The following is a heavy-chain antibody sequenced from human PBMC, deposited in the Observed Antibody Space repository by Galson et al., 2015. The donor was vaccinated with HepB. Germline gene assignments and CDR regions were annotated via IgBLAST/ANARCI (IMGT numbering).Heavy chain of an antibody. CDR3: AGDYCGGDCYSFDY. Sequence: SLRLSCAASGFTFSSYGMHWVRQAPGKGLEWVAVISYDGSNKYYADSVKGRFTISRDNSKNTLYLQMNSLRAEDTAVYYCAGDYCGGDCYSFDYWGQGTLVTVSS. D-gene: IGHD2-21*02. V-gene: IGHV3-30*03. CDR1: GFTFSSYG. J-gene: IGHJ4*02. CDR2: ISYDGSNK.